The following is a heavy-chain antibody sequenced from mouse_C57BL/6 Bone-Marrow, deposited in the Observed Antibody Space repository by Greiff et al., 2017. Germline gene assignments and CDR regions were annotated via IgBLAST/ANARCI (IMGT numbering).Heavy chain of an antibody. J-gene: IGHJ2*01. CDR1: GYTFTDYY. CDR3: ARRGYYGSSSYY. V-gene: IGHV1-26*01. CDR2: INPNNGGT. Sequence: EVQLQQSGPELVKPGASVKISCKASGYTFTDYYMNWVKQSHGKSLEWIGDINPNNGGTSYNQKFKGKATLTVDKSSSTAYMELRSLTSEDSAVYYCARRGYYGSSSYYWGQGTTLTVSS. D-gene: IGHD1-1*01.